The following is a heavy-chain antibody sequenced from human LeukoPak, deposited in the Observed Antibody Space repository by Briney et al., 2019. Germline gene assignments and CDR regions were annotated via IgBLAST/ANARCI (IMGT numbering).Heavy chain of an antibody. J-gene: IGHJ4*02. CDR2: IYYSGST. D-gene: IGHD2-21*01. V-gene: IGHV4-59*01. CDR1: GGSISSYY. Sequence: PSETLSLTCTVSGGSISSYYWRWIRQPPGKGLGWIGYIYYSGSTNYNPSLKSRVTISVDTSKNQFSLKLSSVTAADTAVYYCARGNRGEFDYWGQGTLVTVSS. CDR3: ARGNRGEFDY.